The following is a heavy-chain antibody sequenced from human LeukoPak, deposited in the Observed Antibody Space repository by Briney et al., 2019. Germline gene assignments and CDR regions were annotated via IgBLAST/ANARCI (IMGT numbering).Heavy chain of an antibody. Sequence: GGSLRLSCAAPGFTFNSYAMNWVRQAPGKGLEWVSAISGRGSSTYYADSVKGRFTISRDSSKNTLYLQMNSLRAEDTAVYYCAKVWYSSGWYRENYFDYWGQGTLVTVSS. V-gene: IGHV3-23*01. D-gene: IGHD6-19*01. CDR1: GFTFNSYA. CDR3: AKVWYSSGWYRENYFDY. J-gene: IGHJ4*02. CDR2: ISGRGSST.